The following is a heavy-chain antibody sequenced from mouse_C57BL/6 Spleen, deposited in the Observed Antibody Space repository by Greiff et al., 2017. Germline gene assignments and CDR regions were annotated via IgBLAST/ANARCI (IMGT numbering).Heavy chain of an antibody. D-gene: IGHD1-2*01. CDR1: GFSLTSYG. CDR3: AKKGYYGYYFDY. CDR2: IWRGGST. V-gene: IGHV2-5*01. Sequence: VKLMESGPGLVQPSQSLSITCTVSGFSLTSYGVHWVRQSPGKGLEWLGVIWRGGSTDYNAAFMSRLSITKDNSKSQVFFKMNSLQADDTAIYYCAKKGYYGYYFDYWGQGTTLTVSS. J-gene: IGHJ2*01.